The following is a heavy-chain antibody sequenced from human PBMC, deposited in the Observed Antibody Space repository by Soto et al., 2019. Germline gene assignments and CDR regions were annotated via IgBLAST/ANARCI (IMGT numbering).Heavy chain of an antibody. Sequence: SGPTLVNPTQTLTLTCTFSGFSLSGVGVGWIRQPPGKALEWLALIYWDDDKRYSPSLKSRLTITKDTSKNQVVLTMTNMDPVDTATYYCAHLNYYDSSTFYPRYFHHWGQGTLVTVSS. V-gene: IGHV2-5*02. CDR1: GFSLSGVG. CDR2: IYWDDDK. J-gene: IGHJ1*01. CDR3: AHLNYYDSSTFYPRYFHH. D-gene: IGHD3-22*01.